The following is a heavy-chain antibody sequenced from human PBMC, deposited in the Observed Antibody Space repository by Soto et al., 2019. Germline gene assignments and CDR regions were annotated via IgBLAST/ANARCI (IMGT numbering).Heavy chain of an antibody. Sequence: SETLSLTCTVAGCSMTRSGYYWCWILHPPGNELQYIGSVYNNGQTYYNPSLTSPVTISIDTSKNQFSLSLRSVTAADTAVYYCARGGVDYYERSGYYFSPYSFDYWGQGTRVTVAS. V-gene: IGHV4-39*07. CDR2: VYNNGQT. D-gene: IGHD3-22*01. CDR3: ARGGVDYYERSGYYFSPYSFDY. CDR1: GCSMTRSGYY. J-gene: IGHJ4*02.